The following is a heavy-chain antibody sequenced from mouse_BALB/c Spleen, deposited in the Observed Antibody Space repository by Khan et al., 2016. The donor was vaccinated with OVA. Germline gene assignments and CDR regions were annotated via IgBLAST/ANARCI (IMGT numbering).Heavy chain of an antibody. CDR1: GFSLSIYG. CDR2: IWNDGRT. CDR3: ARNSYRYDFTY. Sequence: VELVESGPGLVQPSQSLSITCTVSGFSLSIYGIHWVRQSPGKGLEWLGVIWNDGRTDYNVPFISRLSITKDNSKSQVFFKMNSLQPDDTAIYYCARNSYRYDFTYWGQGTLVTVSA. V-gene: IGHV2-2*01. D-gene: IGHD2-12*01. J-gene: IGHJ3*01.